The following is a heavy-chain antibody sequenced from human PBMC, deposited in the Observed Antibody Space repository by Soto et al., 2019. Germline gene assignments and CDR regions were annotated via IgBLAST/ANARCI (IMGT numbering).Heavy chain of an antibody. CDR2: MNPNSANT. J-gene: IGHJ4*02. Sequence: QVQLVQSGAEVKKPGASVKVSCKASGYTFTSYDINWVRQATGQGLEWMGWMNPNSANTAYAQKFQGRVTMTRNTSISTAYMELSSLRSEDTAVYYCARVKSSGYYYDYWGQGTLVTVSS. D-gene: IGHD3-22*01. V-gene: IGHV1-8*01. CDR3: ARVKSSGYYYDY. CDR1: GYTFTSYD.